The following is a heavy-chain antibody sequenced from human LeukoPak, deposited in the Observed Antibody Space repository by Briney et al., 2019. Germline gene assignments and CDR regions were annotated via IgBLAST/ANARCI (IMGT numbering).Heavy chain of an antibody. J-gene: IGHJ4*02. V-gene: IGHV1-69*06. CDR2: IIPIVGTA. CDR1: GYTFTSYD. D-gene: IGHD3-3*01. Sequence: GASVKVSCKASGYTFTSYDISWVRQAPGQGLEWMGGIIPIVGTANYAQKFQGRVTITADKSTSTAYMELSSLRSEDTAVYYCAREHDFWSGYYPNWGQGTLVTVST. CDR3: AREHDFWSGYYPN.